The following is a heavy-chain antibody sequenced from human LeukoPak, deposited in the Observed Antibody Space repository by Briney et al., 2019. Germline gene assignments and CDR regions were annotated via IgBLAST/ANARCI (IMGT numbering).Heavy chain of an antibody. J-gene: IGHJ4*02. V-gene: IGHV4-59*01. CDR1: GGSFSNYQ. Sequence: PSETLSLTCTVSGGSFSNYQWTWIRQTPGKGLEWIAYSGNSNYNPSLQSRVTTSVDTSKNQFSLRLTSVTAADTAVYYCARRHSSGYGVFDYWGQGTLVTVSS. CDR2: SGNS. CDR3: ARRHSSGYGVFDY. D-gene: IGHD3-22*01.